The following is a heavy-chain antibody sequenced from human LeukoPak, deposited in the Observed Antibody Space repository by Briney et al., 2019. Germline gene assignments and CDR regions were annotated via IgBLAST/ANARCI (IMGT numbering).Heavy chain of an antibody. CDR1: GGSFSGYY. J-gene: IGHJ3*02. V-gene: IGHV4-34*01. D-gene: IGHD3-22*01. CDR2: INHSGST. Sequence: SETLSLTCAVYGGSFSGYYWSWIRQPPGKGLEWIGEINHSGSTNYNPSLKSRVTISVGTSKNQFSLKLSSVTAADTAVYYCARVHYYDSSGYPGAFDIWGQGTMVTVSS. CDR3: ARVHYYDSSGYPGAFDI.